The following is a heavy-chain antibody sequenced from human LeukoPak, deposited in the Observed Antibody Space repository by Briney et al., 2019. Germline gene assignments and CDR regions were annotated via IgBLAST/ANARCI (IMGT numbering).Heavy chain of an antibody. D-gene: IGHD3-9*01. V-gene: IGHV4-59*01. CDR3: TRDHWLLSSNTWYNYGMDV. CDR2: IDYTGRT. Sequence: SETLSLTCTVSGGSISNSCWSWVRQPPGKGLEWIGYIDYTGRTMYNPSLKSRVTTSLDTSKDQVSLQLSSVTAADTAVYYCTRDHWLLSSNTWYNYGMDVWGQGTTVTVSS. CDR1: GGSISNSC. J-gene: IGHJ6*02.